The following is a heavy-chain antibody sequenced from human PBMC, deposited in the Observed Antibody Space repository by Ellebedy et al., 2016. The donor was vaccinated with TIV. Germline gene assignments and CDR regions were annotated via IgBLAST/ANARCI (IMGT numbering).Heavy chain of an antibody. J-gene: IGHJ4*02. CDR3: ASLIAARPN. CDR1: GFTFDDYA. CDR2: ISWNSGSI. Sequence: SLKISCAASGFTFDDYAMHWVRQAPGKGLAWVSGISWNSGSIGYADSVKGRFTISRDNAKNSLYLQMNSLRAEDTALYYCASLIAARPNWGQGTLVTVSS. D-gene: IGHD6-6*01. V-gene: IGHV3-9*01.